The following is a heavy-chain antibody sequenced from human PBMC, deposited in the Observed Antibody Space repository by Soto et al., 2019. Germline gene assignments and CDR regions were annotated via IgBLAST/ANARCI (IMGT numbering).Heavy chain of an antibody. D-gene: IGHD5-18*01. CDR3: ARDGDTAGGYYYYYGMDV. CDR1: GGSVSSGSYY. V-gene: IGHV4-61*01. J-gene: IGHJ6*02. Sequence: PSETLSLTCTVSGGSVSSGSYYWSWIRQPPGKGLEWIGYIYYSGSTNYNPSLKSRVTISVDTSKNQFSLKLSSVTAADTAVYYCARDGDTAGGYYYYYGMDVWGQGTTVTVSS. CDR2: IYYSGST.